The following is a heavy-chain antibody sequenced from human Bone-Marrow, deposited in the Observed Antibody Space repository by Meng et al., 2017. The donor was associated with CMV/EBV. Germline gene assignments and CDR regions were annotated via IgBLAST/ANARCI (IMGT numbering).Heavy chain of an antibody. D-gene: IGHD5-12*01. CDR3: ARGRYSGYDDY. Sequence: SETLSLTCTVSGGSISSGGYYWSWIRQHPGKGLEWIGEINHSGSTNYNPSLKSRVTISVDTSKNQFSLKLSSVTAADTAVYYCARGRYSGYDDYWGQGTLVTVSS. CDR1: GGSISSGGYY. CDR2: INHSGST. J-gene: IGHJ4*02. V-gene: IGHV4-31*03.